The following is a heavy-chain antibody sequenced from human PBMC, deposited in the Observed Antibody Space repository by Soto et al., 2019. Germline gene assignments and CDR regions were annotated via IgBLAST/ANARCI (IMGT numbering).Heavy chain of an antibody. CDR1: GGSFSGYY. CDR2: INHSGST. J-gene: IGHJ6*03. Sequence: SETLSLTCAVYGGSFSGYYWSWIRQPPGKGLEWIGEINHSGSTNYNPSLKSRVTISVDTSKNQFSLKLSSVTAADTAVYYCQQEGPSYYYMDVWGKGTTVNAP. V-gene: IGHV4-34*01. CDR3: QQEGPSYYYMDV. D-gene: IGHD6-13*01.